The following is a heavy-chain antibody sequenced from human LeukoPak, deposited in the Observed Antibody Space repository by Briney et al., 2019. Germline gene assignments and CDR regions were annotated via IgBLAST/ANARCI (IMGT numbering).Heavy chain of an antibody. CDR1: GGSISSSSYY. J-gene: IGHJ3*02. CDR3: ARDPGSNAFDI. Sequence: ETLSLTCTVSGGSISSSSYYWGWVRQAPGKGLEWVSVIYSGGSTYYADSVKGRFTISRDNSKNTLYLQMNSLRAEDTAVYYCARDPGSNAFDIWGQGTMVTVSS. V-gene: IGHV3-53*01. CDR2: IYSGGST. D-gene: IGHD3-10*01.